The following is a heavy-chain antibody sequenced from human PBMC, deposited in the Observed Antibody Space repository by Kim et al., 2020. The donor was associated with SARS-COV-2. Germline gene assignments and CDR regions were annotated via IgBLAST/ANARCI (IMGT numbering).Heavy chain of an antibody. D-gene: IGHD5-12*01. CDR1: GFTFNHYS. J-gene: IGHJ4*02. CDR2: INRDGSKT. V-gene: IGHV3-43*01. CDR3: AKEMYGSRWISFDS. Sequence: GGSLRLSCAASGFTFNHYSIHWVRQAPGKGLEWVSLINRDGSKTYYGDSVKGRFTISRDNSKNSLYLQMNSLRTEDTALYYCAKEMYGSRWISFDSWGRG.